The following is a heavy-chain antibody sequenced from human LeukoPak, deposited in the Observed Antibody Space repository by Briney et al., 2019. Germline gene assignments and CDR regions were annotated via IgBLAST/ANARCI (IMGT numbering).Heavy chain of an antibody. D-gene: IGHD2-2*01. Sequence: ASVKVSCKASGGTFSSYAISWVRQAPGQGLEWMGGIIPIFGTANYAQKFQGRVTITADESTSTAYMELSSLRSEATAVYYCARVVTSVVVPAATVWDYYFDYWGQGTLVTVSS. CDR2: IIPIFGTA. V-gene: IGHV1-69*13. CDR1: GGTFSSYA. CDR3: ARVVTSVVVPAATVWDYYFDY. J-gene: IGHJ4*02.